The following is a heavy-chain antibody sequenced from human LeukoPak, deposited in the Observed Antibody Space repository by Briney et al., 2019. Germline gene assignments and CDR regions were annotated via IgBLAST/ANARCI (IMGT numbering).Heavy chain of an antibody. CDR1: GGSISIYY. Sequence: PSETLSLTCSVSGGSISIYYWSWIRQPAGKGLEWIGRIYTSGSTNYNPSLKSRVTISVDTSKNQFSLKLSSVTAADTAVYYCATTPQRGYSYGWGTDAFDIWGQGTMVTVSS. CDR3: ATTPQRGYSYGWGTDAFDI. D-gene: IGHD5-18*01. J-gene: IGHJ3*02. CDR2: IYTSGST. V-gene: IGHV4-4*07.